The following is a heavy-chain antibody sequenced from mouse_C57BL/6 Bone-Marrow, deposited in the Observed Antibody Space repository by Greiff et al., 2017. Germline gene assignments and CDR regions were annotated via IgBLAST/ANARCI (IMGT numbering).Heavy chain of an antibody. V-gene: IGHV1-76*01. D-gene: IGHD2-4*01. CDR1: GYTFTDYY. CDR3: ARSSYDYDVWFAY. CDR2: IYPGSGNT. J-gene: IGHJ3*01. Sequence: VQRVESGAELVRPGASVKLSCKASGYTFTDYYINWVKQRPGQGLEWIARIYPGSGNTYYNEKFKGKATLTAEKSSSTACMQRSSLTSGDSAVCFCARSSYDYDVWFAYWGQGTLVTVSA.